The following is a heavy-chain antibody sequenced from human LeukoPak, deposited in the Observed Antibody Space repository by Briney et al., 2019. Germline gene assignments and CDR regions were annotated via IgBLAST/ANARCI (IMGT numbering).Heavy chain of an antibody. CDR3: VRGDNVVSTAMLLLRY. D-gene: IGHD2-21*02. V-gene: IGHV1-8*01. J-gene: IGHJ1*01. CDR2: MNPNSGNT. CDR1: GYTFSSHD. Sequence: ASVKVSCKASGYTFSSHDINWVRQVPGHGLEWLGWMNPNSGNTGYAQKFQGRVAMTRDSSIGTAYLELSSLSSDDTAVYYCVRGDNVVSTAMLLLRYWGQAPWSPSPQ.